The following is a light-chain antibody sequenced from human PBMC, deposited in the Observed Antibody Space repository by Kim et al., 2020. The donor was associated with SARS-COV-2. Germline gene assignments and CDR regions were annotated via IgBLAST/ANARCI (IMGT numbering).Light chain of an antibody. CDR1: TGAVTSGHY. CDR3: FLSYSGAWV. Sequence: QAVVTQESSLTVSPGGTVTLTCGSSTGAVTSGHYPYWFQQKPGQPPRNLIYDTTNKHSWTPARFSGFLLGGKAALTLSGAQPEDEADYYCFLSYSGAWVFGGGTRLTVL. V-gene: IGLV7-46*01. CDR2: DTT. J-gene: IGLJ3*02.